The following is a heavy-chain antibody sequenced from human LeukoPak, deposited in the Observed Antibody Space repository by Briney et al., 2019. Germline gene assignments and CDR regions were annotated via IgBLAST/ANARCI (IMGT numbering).Heavy chain of an antibody. Sequence: SETLSLTCSVSGGSINTYYWSCIRQPGEKGLEWIGRIHSSGSTHYNPSLKSRVTMSLDTSKNQFSLKLTSVTAADTAVYYCARDNDFFDYWGQGTLVTVSS. CDR1: GGSINTYY. CDR2: IHSSGST. CDR3: ARDNDFFDY. J-gene: IGHJ4*02. V-gene: IGHV4-4*07.